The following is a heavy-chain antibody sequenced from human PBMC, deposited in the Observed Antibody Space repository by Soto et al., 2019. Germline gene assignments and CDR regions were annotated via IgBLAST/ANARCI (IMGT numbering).Heavy chain of an antibody. J-gene: IGHJ6*03. CDR1: GFTLSGYA. CDR2: ISSNGVGT. CDR3: ARRARPDFYYMDV. V-gene: IGHV3-64*01. Sequence: EVQLAESGGGLAQPGGSLRLSCADSGFTLSGYAMDWGRQAPGKGLEYVSGISSNGVGTYYANSVQGRFTISRDNSKNTVYLQMGSLRPEDMAVYYCARRARPDFYYMDVWGKGTTVTVSS. D-gene: IGHD6-6*01.